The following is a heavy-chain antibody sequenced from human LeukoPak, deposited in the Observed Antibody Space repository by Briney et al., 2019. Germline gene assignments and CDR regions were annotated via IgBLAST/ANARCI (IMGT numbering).Heavy chain of an antibody. J-gene: IGHJ3*02. CDR3: ASNKNPTQAFDI. CDR2: IHHSGST. V-gene: IGHV4-34*01. CDR1: SESFNDYY. D-gene: IGHD1/OR15-1a*01. Sequence: PSETLSLTCTVYSESFNDYYWNWIRQSPETGLEWIGEIHHSGSTNYNPSLKSRVTMSIDTSMKQISLKLTSVTAADTAVYYCASNKNPTQAFDIWGQGTMVTVSS.